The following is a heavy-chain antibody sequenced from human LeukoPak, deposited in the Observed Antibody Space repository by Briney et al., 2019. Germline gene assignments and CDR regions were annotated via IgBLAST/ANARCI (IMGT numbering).Heavy chain of an antibody. V-gene: IGHV4-59*01. J-gene: IGHJ3*02. CDR2: ISNGGTT. Sequence: SETLSLTCTVSGGSISKYYWSWIRQPPGEGLEWIGYISNGGTTKYNPSLKSRVTISVDTSNNQLSPRLSSVTAADTAVYHCVRLQPNTGEWAFDIWGQGTMVSVSS. CDR1: GGSISKYY. CDR3: VRLQPNTGEWAFDI. D-gene: IGHD1-1*01.